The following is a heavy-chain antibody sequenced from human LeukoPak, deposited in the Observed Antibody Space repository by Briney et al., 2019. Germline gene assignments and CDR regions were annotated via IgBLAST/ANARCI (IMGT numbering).Heavy chain of an antibody. D-gene: IGHD2-21*02. V-gene: IGHV3-7*01. CDR1: GFTFSSYA. J-gene: IGHJ4*02. CDR3: VRTRVVVTAYFDY. CDR2: IKDFGSEK. Sequence: PGGSLRLSCAASGFTFSSYAMSWVRQAPGKGLEWVANIKDFGSEKYYVDSVKGRFTISRDNAKNSLYLQMNSLRAEDTALYYCVRTRVVVTAYFDYWGQGTLVTVSS.